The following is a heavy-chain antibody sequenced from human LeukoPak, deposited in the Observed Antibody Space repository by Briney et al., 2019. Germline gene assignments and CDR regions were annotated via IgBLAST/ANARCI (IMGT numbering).Heavy chain of an antibody. V-gene: IGHV4-59*01. Sequence: SETLSLTCTVSGGSISSYYWSWIRQPPGKGLEWIGYIYYSGSTNYNPSLKSRVTISVDTSKNQFSLKLCSVTAADTAVYYCARGAAAAAWFDPWGQGTLVTVSS. CDR2: IYYSGST. D-gene: IGHD6-13*01. CDR1: GGSISSYY. J-gene: IGHJ5*02. CDR3: ARGAAAAAWFDP.